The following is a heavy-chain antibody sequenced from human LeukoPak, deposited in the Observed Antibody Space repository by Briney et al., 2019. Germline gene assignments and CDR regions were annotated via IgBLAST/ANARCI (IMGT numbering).Heavy chain of an antibody. CDR1: GFTFSSYG. CDR2: IRYDGSNK. D-gene: IGHD4-17*01. CDR3: AKPLTTVTSYFDY. Sequence: GGSLRLSCAASGFTFSSYGMHWVRQAPGKGLEWVAFIRYDGSNKYYADSVKGRFTISRDNSKNTLYLQMNSLRAEDTAVYYCAKPLTTVTSYFDYWGQGTLVTVSS. J-gene: IGHJ4*02. V-gene: IGHV3-30*02.